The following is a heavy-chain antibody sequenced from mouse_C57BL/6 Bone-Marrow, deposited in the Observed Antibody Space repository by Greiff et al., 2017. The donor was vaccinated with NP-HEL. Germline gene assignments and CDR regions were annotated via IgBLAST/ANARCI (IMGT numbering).Heavy chain of an antibody. D-gene: IGHD1-1*01. Sequence: VQLKQPGAELVMPGASVKISCKASGYTFTDYYMNWVKQSHGKSLEWIGDINPNNGGTSYNQKFKGKATLTVDKSSSTAYMELRSLTSEDSAVYYCAPITGAYWGQGTLVTVSA. V-gene: IGHV1-26*01. J-gene: IGHJ3*01. CDR1: GYTFTDYY. CDR2: INPNNGGT. CDR3: APITGAY.